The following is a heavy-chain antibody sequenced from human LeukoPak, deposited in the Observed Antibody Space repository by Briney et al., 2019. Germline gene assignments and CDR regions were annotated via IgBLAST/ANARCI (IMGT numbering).Heavy chain of an antibody. CDR1: GGSISSSSYY. J-gene: IGHJ3*02. V-gene: IGHV4-39*07. D-gene: IGHD6-6*01. CDR2: IYYSGST. CDR3: ARTSIAARRANAFDI. Sequence: SETLSLTCTVSGGSISSSSYYWGWLRQPPGKGLEWIGSIYYSGSTYYNPSLKSRVTISVDTSKNQFSLKLSSVTAADTAVYYCARTSIAARRANAFDIWGQGTMVTVSS.